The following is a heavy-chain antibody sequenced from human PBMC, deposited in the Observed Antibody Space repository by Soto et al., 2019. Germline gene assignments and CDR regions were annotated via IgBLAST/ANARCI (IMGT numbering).Heavy chain of an antibody. CDR3: ARPYCTNGVCSYYYYGMDV. CDR2: IDPSDSYT. V-gene: IGHV5-10-1*01. J-gene: IGHJ6*01. D-gene: IGHD2-8*01. CDR1: GYSFTSYW. Sequence: PGESLKISCKGSGYSFTSYWISWVRQMPGKGLEWLGRIDPSDSYTNYSPSFQGHVTISADKSISTAYLQWSSLKASDTVMYYCARPYCTNGVCSYYYYGMDVWGQGTKVTVSA.